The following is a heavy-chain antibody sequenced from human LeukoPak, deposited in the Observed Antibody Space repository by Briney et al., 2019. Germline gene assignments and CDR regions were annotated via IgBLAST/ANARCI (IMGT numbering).Heavy chain of an antibody. D-gene: IGHD1-7*01. CDR2: IRYDGSNK. CDR3: ARYNWNYGGIDY. CDR1: GVTFSSYG. Sequence: PGGSLRLSCAASGVTFSSYGMHWVRQAPGKGLEWVAFIRYDGSNKYYADSVKGRFTISRDNSKNTLYLQMNSLRAEDTAVYYCARYNWNYGGIDYWGQGTLVTVSS. V-gene: IGHV3-30*02. J-gene: IGHJ4*02.